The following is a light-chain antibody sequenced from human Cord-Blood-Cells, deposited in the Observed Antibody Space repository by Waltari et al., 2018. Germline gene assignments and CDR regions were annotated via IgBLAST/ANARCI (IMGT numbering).Light chain of an antibody. CDR1: SSDVGGYNY. Sequence: QSALTQPASVSGSPGQSITISCTGTSSDVGGYNYVSWDQQHPGKAPKLTLYDVSKRPSGVSSRFSGAKSGNTASLTISGLQAEDEADYYCSSYTSSSTWVFGGGTKLTVL. CDR3: SSYTSSSTWV. CDR2: DVS. J-gene: IGLJ3*02. V-gene: IGLV2-14*01.